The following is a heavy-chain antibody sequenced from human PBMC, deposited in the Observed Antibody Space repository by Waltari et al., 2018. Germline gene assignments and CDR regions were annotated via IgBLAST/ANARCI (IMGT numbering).Heavy chain of an antibody. D-gene: IGHD1-7*01. J-gene: IGHJ4*02. Sequence: QVQLQQWGAGLWKPSETLSLTGAVYGGAFSGYYWSWIRQHPGKGREWIGEINHSGSTNYHPSLKSRVTISVDTSKNQFSLKLSSVTAADTAVYYCARGTVTIDYWGQGTLVTVSS. CDR1: GGAFSGYY. CDR3: ARGTVTIDY. V-gene: IGHV4-34*01. CDR2: INHSGST.